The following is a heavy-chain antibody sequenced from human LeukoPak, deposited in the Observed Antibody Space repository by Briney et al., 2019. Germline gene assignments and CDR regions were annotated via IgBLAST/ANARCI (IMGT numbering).Heavy chain of an antibody. J-gene: IGHJ4*02. Sequence: GSLRLSCAASGFTFSSSGMHWVRQAPGKGLEWVAVISYDGSNKYYADSVKGRFTISRDNSKNTLYLQMNSLRAEDTAVYYCAREDDSRGDKIDYWGQGTLVTVSS. D-gene: IGHD3-22*01. V-gene: IGHV3-30*03. CDR1: GFTFSSSG. CDR3: AREDDSRGDKIDY. CDR2: ISYDGSNK.